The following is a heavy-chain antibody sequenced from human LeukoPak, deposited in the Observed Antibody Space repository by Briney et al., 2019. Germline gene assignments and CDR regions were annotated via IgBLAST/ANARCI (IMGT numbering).Heavy chain of an antibody. CDR1: GFTFSSYW. D-gene: IGHD3-10*01. J-gene: IGHJ4*02. Sequence: PGGSLRLSCAASGFTFSSYWMSWVRQAPGEGLEWVANIKQDGSEKYYVDSVKGRFTISRDNAKNSPYLQMNSLRAEDTAVYYCAKDEFEDTSLVFDNRGQGTLVTVSS. CDR3: AKDEFEDTSLVFDN. CDR2: IKQDGSEK. V-gene: IGHV3-7*04.